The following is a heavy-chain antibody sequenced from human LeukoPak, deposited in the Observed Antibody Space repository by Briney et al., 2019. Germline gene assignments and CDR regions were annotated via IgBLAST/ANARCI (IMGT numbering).Heavy chain of an antibody. D-gene: IGHD2-2*01. CDR2: VYPGDSGT. CDR1: GYIFTNYW. CDR3: IRSPAVGYDRPGLYFYYMDV. J-gene: IGHJ6*03. Sequence: MLGESLKISCKGSGYIFTNYWIGWVRQVPGKGLEWMGIVYPGDSGTRYSPSFEGQVTISADKSINTGYLQWSSLKASDTPIYYCIRSPAVGYDRPGLYFYYMDVWGKGTPVTVSS. V-gene: IGHV5-51*01.